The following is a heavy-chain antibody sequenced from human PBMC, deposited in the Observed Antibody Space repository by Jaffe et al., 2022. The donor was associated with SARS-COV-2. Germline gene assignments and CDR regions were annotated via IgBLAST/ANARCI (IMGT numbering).Heavy chain of an antibody. D-gene: IGHD3-9*01. CDR3: ARHNRYDILPGYRYYYYMDV. Sequence: EVQLVQSGAEVIKPGESLKISCKGSGYSFSSYWIAWVRQMPGKGLEWMGIIYPGDSDTRYSPSFQGQVTMSADKSISTAYLQWSSLKASDTAMYFCARHNRYDILPGYRYYYYMDVWGKGTTVTVSS. J-gene: IGHJ6*03. CDR1: GYSFSSYW. V-gene: IGHV5-51*01. CDR2: IYPGDSDT.